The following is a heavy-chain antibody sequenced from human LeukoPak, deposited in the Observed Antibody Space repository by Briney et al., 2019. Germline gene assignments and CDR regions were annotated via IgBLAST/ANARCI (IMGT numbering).Heavy chain of an antibody. V-gene: IGHV3-15*01. Sequence: PGGSLRLSCAASGFTFSNAWMSWFLQAPGKGREWVGRIKSKTDGGTTDYAAPVKGRFTISRDDSKNTLNLQMNSLKTDDTAVYYCTTGRGYGVGYWGQGTVVTVSS. CDR3: TTGRGYGVGY. D-gene: IGHD4/OR15-4a*01. J-gene: IGHJ4*02. CDR1: GFTFSNAW. CDR2: IKSKTDGGTT.